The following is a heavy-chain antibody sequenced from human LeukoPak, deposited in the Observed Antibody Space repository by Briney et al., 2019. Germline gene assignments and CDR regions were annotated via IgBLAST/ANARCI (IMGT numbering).Heavy chain of an antibody. CDR3: ARGRYQGDY. CDR1: GYTFTGYY. D-gene: IGHD2-2*01. Sequence: ASVKVSCKASGYTFTGYYMHWVRQATGQGLEWMGWMNPNSGNTGYAQKFQGRVTMTRNTSISTAYMELSSLRSEDTAVYYCARGRYQGDYWGQGTLVTVSS. J-gene: IGHJ4*02. CDR2: MNPNSGNT. V-gene: IGHV1-8*02.